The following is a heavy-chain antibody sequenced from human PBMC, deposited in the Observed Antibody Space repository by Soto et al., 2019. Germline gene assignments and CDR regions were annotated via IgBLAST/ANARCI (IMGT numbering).Heavy chain of an antibody. Sequence: EVQLVESGGGLVQPGRSLRLYCTASGFTFGDYAMIWVRQAPGKGLEWVGFIRGKPYGETSEYAASVKGRFTISRDDSKSIAYLQMNSLKTEDTAVYYCTRDHSNPPGDYYYYRMDVWGQGTTVAVSS. D-gene: IGHD4-4*01. CDR3: TRDHSNPPGDYYYYRMDV. CDR1: GFTFGDYA. J-gene: IGHJ6*02. CDR2: IRGKPYGETS. V-gene: IGHV3-49*04.